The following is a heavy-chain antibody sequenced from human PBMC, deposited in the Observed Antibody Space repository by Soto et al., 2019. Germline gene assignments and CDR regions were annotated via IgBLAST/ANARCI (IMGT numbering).Heavy chain of an antibody. V-gene: IGHV3-23*01. CDR3: ATTANGWFSACCS. J-gene: IGHJ3*01. Sequence: EVPLLESGGGLVQPGGSLRLSCAASGFTFSSYAMSWVRQAPGKGLEWVSAISGSGGTTYYADSVKGRFTFSRDNSTKTQYLQVTSLRAEDTAVYYCATTANGWFSACCSWGEGTMVSVSS. CDR1: GFTFSSYA. CDR2: ISGSGGTT. D-gene: IGHD6-19*01.